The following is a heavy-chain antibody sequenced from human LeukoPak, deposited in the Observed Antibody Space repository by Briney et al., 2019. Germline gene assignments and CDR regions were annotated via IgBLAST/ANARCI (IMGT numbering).Heavy chain of an antibody. V-gene: IGHV4-59*01. J-gene: IGHJ4*02. Sequence: SETLSLTCTVSGDSISSYYWSWLRQPPGKGLEWIGYISYSGTTNYNPSLRSRVTISLDTSKHQFSLKLTSVTAADTAVYYCARDPAKYGDYDYWGQGTLVTVSS. CDR3: ARDPAKYGDYDY. CDR2: ISYSGTT. D-gene: IGHD4-17*01. CDR1: GDSISSYY.